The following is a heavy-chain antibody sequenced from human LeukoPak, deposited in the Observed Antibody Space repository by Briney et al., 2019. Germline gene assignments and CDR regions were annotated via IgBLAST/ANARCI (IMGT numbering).Heavy chain of an antibody. CDR2: INPGGTEK. J-gene: IGHJ4*02. CDR3: AKGDYGHDY. V-gene: IGHV3-7*03. D-gene: IGHD4-17*01. Sequence: GGSLRVSCAASGFTFSNNWMNWVRQAPGKGLEWVGNINPGGTEKYYVDSVTGRFTISRDNAKNTLYLQMNSLRAEDTAVYYCAKGDYGHDYWGQGTLVTVSS. CDR1: GFTFSNNW.